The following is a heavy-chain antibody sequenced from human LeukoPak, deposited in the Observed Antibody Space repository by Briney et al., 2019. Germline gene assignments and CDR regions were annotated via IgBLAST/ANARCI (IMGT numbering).Heavy chain of an antibody. Sequence: SETLSLTCTVSGGSISSSSYYWGWIRQPPGKGLEWIGSIYYSGSTYYNPSLKSRVTISVDTSKNQFSLKLSSVTAADTAVYYCAKARRDDYDNFDYWGQGTLVTVSS. V-gene: IGHV4-39*07. CDR2: IYYSGST. J-gene: IGHJ4*02. CDR3: AKARRDDYDNFDY. D-gene: IGHD4-17*01. CDR1: GGSISSSSYY.